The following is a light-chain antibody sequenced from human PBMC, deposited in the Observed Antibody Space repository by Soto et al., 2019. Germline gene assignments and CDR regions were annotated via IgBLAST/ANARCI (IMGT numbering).Light chain of an antibody. V-gene: IGKV1-33*01. CDR2: DAS. J-gene: IGKJ4*01. CDR3: QQYDNLPLT. CDR1: QSISNH. Sequence: IQLTQSPSSLSASVEDRVIITCRASQSISNHLNWYQQKPGKAPKLLIYDASNLQTGVPSRFSGSGSGTDFTFTISSLQPEDIATYYCQQYDNLPLTFGGGTKVDIK.